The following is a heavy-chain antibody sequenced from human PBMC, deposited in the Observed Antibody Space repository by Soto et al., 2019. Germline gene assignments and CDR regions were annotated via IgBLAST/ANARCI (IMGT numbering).Heavy chain of an antibody. Sequence: ASVKVSCKASGYTFTSYAMNWVRQAPGQGLEWMGWINTNTGNPTYAQGFTGRFVFSLDTSVSTAYPQICSLKAEDTAVYYCARVLYCSGGSCPDAFDIWGQGTMVTVSS. CDR2: INTNTGNP. D-gene: IGHD2-15*01. CDR3: ARVLYCSGGSCPDAFDI. J-gene: IGHJ3*02. V-gene: IGHV7-4-1*01. CDR1: GYTFTSYA.